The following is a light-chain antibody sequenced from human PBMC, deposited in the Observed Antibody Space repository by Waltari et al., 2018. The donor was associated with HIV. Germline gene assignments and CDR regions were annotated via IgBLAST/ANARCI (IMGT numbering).Light chain of an antibody. V-gene: IGKV3-11*01. CDR2: DVS. J-gene: IGKJ2*01. CDR3: QQRNTWPT. Sequence: DIVLTQSPGTLSLSPGERATLSCRASQSVRSYLDWYQQKPGQPPRLLIYDVSIRATGIPARFSGTGSGTDFTLTISSLEPEDFAVYYCQQRNTWPTFGQGTKLEIK. CDR1: QSVRSY.